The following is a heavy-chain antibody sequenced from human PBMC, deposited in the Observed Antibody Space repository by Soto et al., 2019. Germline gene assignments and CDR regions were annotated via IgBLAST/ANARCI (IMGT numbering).Heavy chain of an antibody. D-gene: IGHD2-15*01. V-gene: IGHV1-69*01. J-gene: IGHJ6*02. Sequence: QVQLVQSGAEVKKPGSSVKVSCKASGGTFSSYAISWVRQAPGQGLEWMGGIIPIFGTANYAQKFQGRVTITADESTSTAYMELSSLRSEDTAVYYCARAPPAYCSGGSCYSYYYYYGMDVWGQGTTVTVSS. CDR2: IIPIFGTA. CDR3: ARAPPAYCSGGSCYSYYYYYGMDV. CDR1: GGTFSSYA.